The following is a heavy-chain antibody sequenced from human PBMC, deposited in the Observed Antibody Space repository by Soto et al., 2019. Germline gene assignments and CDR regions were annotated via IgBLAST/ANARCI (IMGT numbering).Heavy chain of an antibody. V-gene: IGHV1-69*13. J-gene: IGHJ3*02. D-gene: IGHD3-10*01. CDR2: IIPMSGTA. CDR3: ARENYYGSGSYYRDAFDI. Sequence: SVKVSCKASGGTFSSYGIHWVRQAPGQGLEWMGGIIPMSGTANYAQSFQGRVAISVDESTRAAYMELRSLKSEDNAMYYCARENYYGSGSYYRDAFDIRGQGTMVTVSS. CDR1: GGTFSSYG.